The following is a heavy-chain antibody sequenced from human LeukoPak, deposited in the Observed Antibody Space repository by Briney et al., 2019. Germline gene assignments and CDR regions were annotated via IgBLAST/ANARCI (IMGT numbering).Heavy chain of an antibody. V-gene: IGHV4-39*01. Sequence: SETLSLTCTVSGGSISSSSYHWGWIRQPPGKGLEWIGSIYYSGSTYYNPSLKSRVTISVDTSKNQFSLKLSSVTAADTAVYYCARRAARVYYYYMDVWGKGTTVTVSS. J-gene: IGHJ6*03. D-gene: IGHD6-6*01. CDR2: IYYSGST. CDR3: ARRAARVYYYYMDV. CDR1: GGSISSSSYH.